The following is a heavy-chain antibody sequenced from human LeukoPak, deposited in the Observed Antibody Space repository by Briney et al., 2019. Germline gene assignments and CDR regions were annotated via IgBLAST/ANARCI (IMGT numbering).Heavy chain of an antibody. CDR2: TSSSSYI. D-gene: IGHD2-15*01. J-gene: IGHJ4*02. CDR3: ARGVVD. V-gene: IGHV3-21*01. Sequence: PGGSLRLSCAASRFTLSSYSMNWVRQTPGKGLEWVSYTSSSSYIYYTDSVKCRFTISRDNAKNSLYLQMNSLRAEDTAVYYCARGVVDWGQGTLVTVSS. CDR1: RFTLSSYS.